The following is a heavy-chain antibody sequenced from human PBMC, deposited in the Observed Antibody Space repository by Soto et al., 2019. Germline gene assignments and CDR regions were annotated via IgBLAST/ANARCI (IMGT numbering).Heavy chain of an antibody. CDR3: ASARTYNYAFDS. V-gene: IGHV3-53*01. D-gene: IGHD5-18*01. CDR2: VFSGGST. CDR1: GFTVHGNY. J-gene: IGHJ4*02. Sequence: PGGSLRLSCAPSGFTVHGNYMTWVRQASGKGLEWVSVVFSGGSTFYADSVKGRFTISRYTSKNTLSLQMNSLRAEDTAVYFCASARTYNYAFDSWGQGTLVTVSS.